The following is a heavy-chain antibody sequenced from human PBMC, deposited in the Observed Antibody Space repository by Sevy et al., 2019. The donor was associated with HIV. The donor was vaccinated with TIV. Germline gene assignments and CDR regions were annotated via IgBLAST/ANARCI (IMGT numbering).Heavy chain of an antibody. CDR3: ARDPWGDYYDSSGYPDY. CDR1: GFTFSTYS. D-gene: IGHD3-22*01. CDR2: ISSSSSTI. J-gene: IGHJ4*02. V-gene: IGHV3-48*01. Sequence: GESLKISCAASGFTFSTYSMNWVRQAPGKGLEWVSFISSSSSTIYYTDSVRGRFTISRDNAKNSLYLQMNSLRAEDTAIYYCARDPWGDYYDSSGYPDYWGQGTLVTVSS.